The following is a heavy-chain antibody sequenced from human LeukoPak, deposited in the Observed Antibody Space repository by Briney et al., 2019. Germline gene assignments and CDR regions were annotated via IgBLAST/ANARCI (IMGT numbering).Heavy chain of an antibody. CDR3: ARHYYDISGYVRFDP. CDR2: IYYSGSN. V-gene: IGHV4-59*08. D-gene: IGHD3-22*01. Sequence: PSETLSLTCTGSGGSISSYYWSWIRQPPGKGLEGIGYIYYSGSNNYNPSLKSRVTISVDTSKNHFSLKLSSVTAAYTAVYYCARHYYDISGYVRFDPWGQGTLVTVSS. J-gene: IGHJ5*02. CDR1: GGSISSYY.